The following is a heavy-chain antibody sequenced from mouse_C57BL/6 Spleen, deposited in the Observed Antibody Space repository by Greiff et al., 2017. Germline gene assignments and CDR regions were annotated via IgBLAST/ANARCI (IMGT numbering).Heavy chain of an antibody. J-gene: IGHJ3*01. D-gene: IGHD1-1*01. CDR2: ISSGGDYI. Sequence: EVKLVESGEGLVKPGGSLKLSCAASGFTFSSYAMSWVRQTPEKRLEWVAYISSGGDYIYYADTVKGRFTISRDNARNTLYLQMSSLKSEDTAMYYCTRDQESSLFITTVVDPFAYWGQGTLVTVSA. CDR3: TRDQESSLFITTVVDPFAY. V-gene: IGHV5-9-1*02. CDR1: GFTFSSYA.